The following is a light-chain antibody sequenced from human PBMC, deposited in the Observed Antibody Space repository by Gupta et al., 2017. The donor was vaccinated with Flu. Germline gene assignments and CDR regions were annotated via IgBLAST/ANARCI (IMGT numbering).Light chain of an antibody. CDR1: QSLLHSNGYNY. CDR3: MQASQGPKA. Sequence: DIVMTQSPLSLPVTPGEPASISCRSSQSLLHSNGYNYLHWYLQKPGQSPQLLINLVSNRASGVPDRFSGSGSGTDFTLKISRVEAEDVGVYYCMQASQGPKAFGQGTKVEIK. J-gene: IGKJ2*01. V-gene: IGKV2-28*01. CDR2: LVS.